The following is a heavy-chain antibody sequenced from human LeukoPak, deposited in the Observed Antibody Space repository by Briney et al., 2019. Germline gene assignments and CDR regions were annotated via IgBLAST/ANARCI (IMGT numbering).Heavy chain of an antibody. D-gene: IGHD3-16*02. Sequence: PSETLSLTCAAYGGTFSGYYWSWIRQPPGKGLEWIGEINHSGSTNYNPSLKSRVTILVDTSKNQFSLQLSTVTAADTAVYYCASGLLGRVIPPDFDYWGQGTLVTVSS. CDR1: GGTFSGYY. CDR2: INHSGST. J-gene: IGHJ4*02. V-gene: IGHV4-34*01. CDR3: ASGLLGRVIPPDFDY.